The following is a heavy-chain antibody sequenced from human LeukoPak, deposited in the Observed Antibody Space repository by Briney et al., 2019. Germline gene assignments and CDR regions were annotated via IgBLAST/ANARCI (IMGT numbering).Heavy chain of an antibody. CDR3: ARGACSGGSCYSWTYYYYYYMDV. CDR1: GYTFSSYA. Sequence: GASVKVSCKASGYTFSSYAISWVRQAPGQGLEWMGWMNPNSGNTGYAQKFQGRVTMTRNTSISTAYMELSSLRSEDTAVYYCARGACSGGSCYSWTYYYYYYMDVWGKGTTVTVSS. V-gene: IGHV1-8*02. D-gene: IGHD2-15*01. J-gene: IGHJ6*03. CDR2: MNPNSGNT.